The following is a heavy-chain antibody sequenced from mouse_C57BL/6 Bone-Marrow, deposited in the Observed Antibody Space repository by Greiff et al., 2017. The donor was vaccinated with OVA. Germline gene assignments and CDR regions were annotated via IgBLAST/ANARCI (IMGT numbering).Heavy chain of an antibody. CDR3: ARLRLRLYAMDY. D-gene: IGHD1-2*01. Sequence: EVQLQQSGPVLVKPGASVKMSCKASGYTFTDYYMNWVKQSHGKSLEWIGVINPYNGGTSYNQKFKGKATLTVDKSSSTAYMELNSLTSEDSAVYYCARLRLRLYAMDYWGQGTSVTVSS. CDR2: INPYNGGT. CDR1: GYTFTDYY. V-gene: IGHV1-19*01. J-gene: IGHJ4*01.